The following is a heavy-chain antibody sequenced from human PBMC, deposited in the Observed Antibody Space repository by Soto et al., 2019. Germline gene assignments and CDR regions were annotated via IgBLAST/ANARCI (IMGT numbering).Heavy chain of an antibody. Sequence: QVQLQQWGAGLLKPSETLSLTCAVYGGSFSGYYWSWIRQPPGKGLEWIGEINHSGSTNYNPSLKSRVTIAVDTSKNQFSLKLGSVTAADTAVYYCARGDVDIVATITGFSYFDYWGQGTLVTVSS. D-gene: IGHD5-12*01. CDR1: GGSFSGYY. CDR2: INHSGST. CDR3: ARGDVDIVATITGFSYFDY. J-gene: IGHJ4*02. V-gene: IGHV4-34*01.